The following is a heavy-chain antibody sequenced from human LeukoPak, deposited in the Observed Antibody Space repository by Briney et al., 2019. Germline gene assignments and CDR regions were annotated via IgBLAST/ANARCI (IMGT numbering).Heavy chain of an antibody. V-gene: IGHV4-4*09. CDR1: VGSISSYS. Sequence: SETLSLTCTVSVGSISSYSLTWIRQPPGKALECIGYFSISGSIDYNHSLKSRVTISVDTSKNHFSLKLSSVTAADTGLYYCAGKGGGNSGLFDYWGQGSLVTVSS. J-gene: IGHJ4*02. CDR2: FSISGSI. CDR3: AGKGGGNSGLFDY. D-gene: IGHD4-23*01.